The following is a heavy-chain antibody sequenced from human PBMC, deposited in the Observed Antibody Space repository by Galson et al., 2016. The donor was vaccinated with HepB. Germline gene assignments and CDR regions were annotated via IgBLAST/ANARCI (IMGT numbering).Heavy chain of an antibody. CDR2: ISGPATNT. V-gene: IGHV3-48*02. D-gene: IGHD7-27*01. Sequence: SLRLSCAVSRFTFNTYSMNWVRQAPGKGLEWVSYISGPATNTYYADSVKGRFTISRDNAKNSLYLQMNSLRDEDTAVYYCARDVANWGYYGFDYWGQGTLVTVSS. J-gene: IGHJ4*02. CDR3: ARDVANWGYYGFDY. CDR1: RFTFNTYS.